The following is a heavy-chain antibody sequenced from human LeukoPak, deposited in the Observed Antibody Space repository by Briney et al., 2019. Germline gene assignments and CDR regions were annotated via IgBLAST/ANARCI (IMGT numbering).Heavy chain of an antibody. CDR1: GGSFSGDY. CDR3: ARHLVVVYNGHYFDY. D-gene: IGHD3-22*01. CDR2: INHSGST. V-gene: IGHV4-34*01. J-gene: IGHJ4*02. Sequence: SETLSLTCAVYGGSFSGDYWSWIRQPPGKGLEWIGEINHSGSTNYNPSLKSRVTISVDTSKNQFSLKLSSVTAADTAVYYCARHLVVVYNGHYFDYWGQGTLVTVSS.